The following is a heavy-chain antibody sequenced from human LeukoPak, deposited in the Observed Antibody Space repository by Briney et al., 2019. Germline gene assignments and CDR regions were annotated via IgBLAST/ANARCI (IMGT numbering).Heavy chain of an antibody. CDR1: GYTFTSYD. J-gene: IGHJ4*02. CDR2: ISAYNGNT. D-gene: IGHD3-22*01. CDR3: ARVDLYYDSSGYSQAANDY. V-gene: IGHV1-18*01. Sequence: SVKVSCKASGYTFTSYDINWVRQATGQGLEWMGWISAYNGNTNYAQKFQGSVTMATDTPTSTAYMELRSLRSDDTAVYYCARVDLYYDSSGYSQAANDYWGQGTLVTVSS.